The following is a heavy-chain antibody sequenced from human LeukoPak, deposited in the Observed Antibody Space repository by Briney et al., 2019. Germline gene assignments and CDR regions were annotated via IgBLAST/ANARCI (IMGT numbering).Heavy chain of an antibody. D-gene: IGHD6-19*01. V-gene: IGHV3-74*01. J-gene: IGHJ4*02. Sequence: GGSLRLPCAASGFTFSGYWMHWVRQAPGKGLVWVSRINSDGSTTSYADSVMGRFTISRDNAKNTLYLQMNSLRAEDTAVYYCARVIYSGWQGELSDWGQGTLVTVSS. CDR1: GFTFSGYW. CDR3: ARVIYSGWQGELSD. CDR2: INSDGSTT.